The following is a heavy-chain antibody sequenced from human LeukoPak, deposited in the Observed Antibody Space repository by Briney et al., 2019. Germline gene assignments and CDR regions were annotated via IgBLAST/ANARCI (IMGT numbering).Heavy chain of an antibody. Sequence: SETLSLTCTVSGGSISSYYWSWIRQPPGKGLEWIGYIYYSGSTNYNLSLKSRVTVSVDTSKNQFSLKLSSVTAADTAVYYCARGYSYGLIFDYWGQGTLVTVSS. CDR2: IYYSGST. CDR1: GGSISSYY. CDR3: ARGYSYGLIFDY. D-gene: IGHD5-18*01. V-gene: IGHV4-59*01. J-gene: IGHJ4*02.